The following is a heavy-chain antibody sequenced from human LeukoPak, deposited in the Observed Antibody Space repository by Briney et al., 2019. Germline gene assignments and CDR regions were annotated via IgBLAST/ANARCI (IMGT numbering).Heavy chain of an antibody. CDR3: AILGGSWNNNWFDP. CDR2: LYPGDSDT. J-gene: IGHJ5*02. Sequence: GESLKISCKGSGYSFTSYWIGWVRQMPGKGLEWTGILYPGDSDTRYSPYFEGQVTISADKSISTAYLQWSSLKASDTAMYYCAILGGSWNNNWFDPWGQGTLVTVSS. V-gene: IGHV5-51*01. CDR1: GYSFTSYW. D-gene: IGHD1-26*01.